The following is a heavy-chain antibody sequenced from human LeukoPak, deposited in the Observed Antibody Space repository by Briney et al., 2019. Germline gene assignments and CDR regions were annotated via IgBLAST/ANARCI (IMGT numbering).Heavy chain of an antibody. Sequence: TSETLSLTCTVSGGSISNYYWNWIRRPPGKGLEWIGYIYYSGSTNYNPSLKSRVTISVDTSKNRFSLKLSSVTAAGTAVYYCARDWYYYDSSGYYSDAFDIWGQGTMVTVSS. J-gene: IGHJ3*02. D-gene: IGHD3-22*01. CDR1: GGSISNYY. CDR3: ARDWYYYDSSGYYSDAFDI. V-gene: IGHV4-59*01. CDR2: IYYSGST.